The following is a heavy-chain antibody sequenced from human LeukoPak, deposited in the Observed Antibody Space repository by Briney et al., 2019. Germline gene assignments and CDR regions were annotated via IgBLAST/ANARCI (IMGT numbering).Heavy chain of an antibody. CDR3: AKDRGYDILTGAYYYGMDV. CDR1: GFTFSDYY. D-gene: IGHD3-9*01. V-gene: IGHV3-11*04. J-gene: IGHJ6*02. Sequence: GGSLRLSCAASGFTFSDYYMSWIRQAPGKGLEWVSYISSSGSTIYYADSVKGRFTISRDNSKNTLYLQMNSLRAEDTAVYYCAKDRGYDILTGAYYYGMDVWGQGTTVTVSS. CDR2: ISSSGSTI.